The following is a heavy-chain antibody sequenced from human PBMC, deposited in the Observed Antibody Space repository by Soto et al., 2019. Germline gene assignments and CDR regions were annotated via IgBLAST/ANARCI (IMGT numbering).Heavy chain of an antibody. J-gene: IGHJ4*02. CDR2: IDPSDSQT. V-gene: IGHV5-10-1*01. D-gene: IGHD3-22*01. CDR3: ARQIYDSDTGPNFQYYFDS. Sequence: GGSVKISCNGSGYSFAGYWITWVRQKPWKGLEWMGRIDPSDSQTYYSPSFRGHVTISATKSITTVFLQWSSLRASDTAMYYCARQIYDSDTGPNFQYYFDSWGQGTPVTVSS. CDR1: GYSFAGYW.